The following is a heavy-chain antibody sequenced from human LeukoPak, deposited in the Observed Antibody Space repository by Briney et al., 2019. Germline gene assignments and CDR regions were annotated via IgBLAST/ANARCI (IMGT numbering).Heavy chain of an antibody. J-gene: IGHJ3*02. D-gene: IGHD2-2*01. V-gene: IGHV4-38-2*01. CDR3: ARFSAMYAFDI. Sequence: PSETLSLTCAVSGYSISSGYYWGWIRQPPGKGLEWIGSIYHSGSTYYNPSLESRVTISVDTSKNQFSLKLSSVTAADTAVYYCARFSAMYAFDIWGQGTMVTVSS. CDR2: IYHSGST. CDR1: GYSISSGYY.